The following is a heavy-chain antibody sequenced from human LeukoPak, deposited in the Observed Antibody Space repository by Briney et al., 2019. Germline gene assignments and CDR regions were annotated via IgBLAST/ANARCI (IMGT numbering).Heavy chain of an antibody. Sequence: GGSLRLSCTASGFTFGDYLMSWFRQAPGKGLEWIGFISGGTTEYAAPVRGRFTISRDDSTSIAYLQMNSLTTEDTAVYYCSRGSGWLSVYWGQGTLVTVSS. D-gene: IGHD6-19*01. CDR3: SRGSGWLSVY. J-gene: IGHJ4*02. CDR1: GFTFGDYL. CDR2: ISGGTT. V-gene: IGHV3-49*03.